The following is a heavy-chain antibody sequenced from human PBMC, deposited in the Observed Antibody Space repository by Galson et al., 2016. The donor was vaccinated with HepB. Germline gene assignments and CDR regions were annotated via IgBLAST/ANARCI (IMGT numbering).Heavy chain of an antibody. CDR3: AKEVAPHTTTYYYGLDV. Sequence: SLRLSCAASGFTFNYFGMHWVRQAPGEGLEWVAVISPDGNYRSYGDSVKGRFTVSRDNSNKTVYLHLNSLTPEDTAVFYCAKEVAPHTTTYYYGLDVWGQGTTVIVSS. J-gene: IGHJ6*02. CDR1: GFTFNYFG. CDR2: ISPDGNYR. V-gene: IGHV3-30*18. D-gene: IGHD5-12*01.